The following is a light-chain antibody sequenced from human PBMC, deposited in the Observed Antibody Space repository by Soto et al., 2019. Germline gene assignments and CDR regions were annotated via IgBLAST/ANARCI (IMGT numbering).Light chain of an antibody. J-gene: IGLJ2*01. CDR1: SSNIGSYY. CDR2: RNN. V-gene: IGLV1-47*01. CDR3: AAWDDILSGHVV. Sequence: QAVVTQPPSASGTPGQRVTISCSGSSSNIGSYYVYWYQQLPGTAPKLLIYRNNQRPSGVPDRFSVSNSGTSASLAISGLRSEDEADYYCAAWDDILSGHVVFGGGTKLTVL.